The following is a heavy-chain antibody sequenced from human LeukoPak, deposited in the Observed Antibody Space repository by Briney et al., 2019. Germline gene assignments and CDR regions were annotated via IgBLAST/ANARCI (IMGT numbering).Heavy chain of an antibody. Sequence: ASVKVFCKASGYTFTGYYMHWVRQAPGQGLEWMGWINPNSGGTNYAQKFQGRVTMTRDTSISTAYMELSRLRSDDTAVYYCARETGYYYDSSGSLDYWGQGTLVTVSS. CDR3: ARETGYYYDSSGSLDY. V-gene: IGHV1-2*02. J-gene: IGHJ4*02. D-gene: IGHD3-22*01. CDR2: INPNSGGT. CDR1: GYTFTGYY.